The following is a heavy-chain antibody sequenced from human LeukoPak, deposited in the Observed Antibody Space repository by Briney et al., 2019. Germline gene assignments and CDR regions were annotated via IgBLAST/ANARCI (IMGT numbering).Heavy chain of an antibody. CDR3: ARDVRVKQQLTIRGSDYFYYMDV. CDR1: GYTFTGYY. J-gene: IGHJ6*03. D-gene: IGHD6-13*01. Sequence: ASVKVSCKASGYTFTGYYMHWVRQAPGQGLEWMGWINPNSGGTNYAQKFQGRVTMTRDTSISTAYMELSRLRSDDTAVYYCARDVRVKQQLTIRGSDYFYYMDVWGNGTTVIVSS. V-gene: IGHV1-2*02. CDR2: INPNSGGT.